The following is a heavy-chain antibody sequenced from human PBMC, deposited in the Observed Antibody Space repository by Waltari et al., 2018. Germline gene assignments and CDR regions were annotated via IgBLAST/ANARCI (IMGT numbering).Heavy chain of an antibody. Sequence: EVQLVKSGGGLVQPGGSLRLSCAASGFTFTSHWMHWVRQGPGKGLGWFSRRNYDGSSTYYADFVKGRFTISRDNAKNTLYLQMNSLRAEDTGVYYCVRGYGGDVYWGQGTLVTVSS. CDR3: VRGYGGDVY. CDR1: GFTFTSHW. CDR2: RNYDGSST. V-gene: IGHV3-74*01. J-gene: IGHJ4*02. D-gene: IGHD2-21*02.